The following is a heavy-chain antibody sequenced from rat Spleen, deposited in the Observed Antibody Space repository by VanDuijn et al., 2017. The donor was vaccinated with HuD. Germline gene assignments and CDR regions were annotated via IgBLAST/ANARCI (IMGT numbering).Heavy chain of an antibody. D-gene: IGHD1-10*01. Sequence: EVRLQESGPGLVKPSQSLSLTCSVTDYSITSSYGWSWIRKLPGNKMEWIGHISYSGSTSYNPSLKSRISITRDTSKNQFFLQLNSVTTEDTATYYCSRSLGRVYNNYFDYWGQGVMVTVSS. J-gene: IGHJ2*01. CDR3: SRSLGRVYNNYFDY. CDR1: DYSITSSY. V-gene: IGHV3-1*01. CDR2: ISYSGST.